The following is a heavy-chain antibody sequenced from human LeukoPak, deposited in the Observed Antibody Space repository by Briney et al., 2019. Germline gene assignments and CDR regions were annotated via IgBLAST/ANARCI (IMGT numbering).Heavy chain of an antibody. V-gene: IGHV4-39*07. CDR2: FYYSGST. CDR3: ARDHYNEGWFKY. J-gene: IGHJ4*02. CDR1: AGSVSNGPYY. D-gene: IGHD3-10*01. Sequence: SETLSLTCTVSAGSVSNGPYYWGWIRQPPGKGLEWIGTFYYSGSTDYNPSLKSRVTISVDTSKNQLSLKLTSVTAADTAIYYCARDHYNEGWFKYWGQGTLVTVSS.